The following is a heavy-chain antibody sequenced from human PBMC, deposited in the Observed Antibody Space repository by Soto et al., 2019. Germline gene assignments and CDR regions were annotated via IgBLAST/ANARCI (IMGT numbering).Heavy chain of an antibody. CDR3: AKERTVTTADFDY. V-gene: IGHV3-23*01. Sequence: EVQLLESGGGLVQPGGSLRLSCAASGFTFSSYAMSWVRQAPGKGLEWVSSISGRGGNTYYADSVKGRFTISRDNSKNTLYLQMNRLRVEDTAVYYCAKERTVTTADFDYWGQGPLVTVSS. D-gene: IGHD4-4*01. J-gene: IGHJ4*02. CDR1: GFTFSSYA. CDR2: ISGRGGNT.